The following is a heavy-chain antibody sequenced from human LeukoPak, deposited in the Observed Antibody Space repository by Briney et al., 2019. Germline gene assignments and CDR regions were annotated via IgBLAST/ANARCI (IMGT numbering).Heavy chain of an antibody. CDR3: TTDRFN. J-gene: IGHJ4*02. D-gene: IGHD3-10*01. CDR2: VKSKSDGGTT. V-gene: IGHV3-15*01. Sequence: GGSLRLSCAASGFTFSNAWTGWVRQAPGEGLEWVGHVKSKSDGGTTEYTAPVKGRFTISRDDSKNTLSLQMNSLQIEDTAVYYCTTDRFNWGQGTLVTVSS. CDR1: GFTFSNAW.